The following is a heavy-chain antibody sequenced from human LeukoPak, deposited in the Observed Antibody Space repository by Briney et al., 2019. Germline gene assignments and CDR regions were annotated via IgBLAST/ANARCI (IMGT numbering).Heavy chain of an antibody. D-gene: IGHD3-16*01. Sequence: ASVKVSCKASGYTFTSHDINWVRQATGQGLEWMGWMNPNSGNTGYAQRFQGRVTMTKSTSLSTVYMELSSLRSEDTAVYYCASGRGSNYENYFDHWGHGTRVTLSS. V-gene: IGHV1-8*01. CDR2: MNPNSGNT. CDR1: GYTFTSHD. J-gene: IGHJ4*01. CDR3: ASGRGSNYENYFDH.